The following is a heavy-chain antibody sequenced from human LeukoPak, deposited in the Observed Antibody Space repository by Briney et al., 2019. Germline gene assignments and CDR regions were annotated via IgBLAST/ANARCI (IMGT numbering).Heavy chain of an antibody. J-gene: IGHJ5*02. D-gene: IGHD6-13*01. CDR1: GGSISNSY. CDR3: VRQSAATGTHWFDP. Sequence: KPSETLSLTCSVSGGSISNSYWSWIRQPPGKGLEWIGYIYYSGSTNYNASLKSRVTISVDTSKNQFSLKLSSVTAADTAVYYCVRQSAATGTHWFDPWGQGTLVTVSS. CDR2: IYYSGST. V-gene: IGHV4-59*08.